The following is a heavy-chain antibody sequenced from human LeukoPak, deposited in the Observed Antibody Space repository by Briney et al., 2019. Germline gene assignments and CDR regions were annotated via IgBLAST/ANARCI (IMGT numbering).Heavy chain of an antibody. CDR3: SKDPNWGYESSGYYHDY. V-gene: IGHV3-30-3*01. CDR1: GFTFSSYA. Sequence: GGSLRLSCAASGFTFSSYAMHWVRQAPGKGLEWVAVISYDGSNKYYADSVKGRFTISRDNSKNTLYLQMNSLRTEDTAVYYCSKDPNWGYESSGYYHDYWGQGTLVTVSS. CDR2: ISYDGSNK. J-gene: IGHJ4*02. D-gene: IGHD3-22*01.